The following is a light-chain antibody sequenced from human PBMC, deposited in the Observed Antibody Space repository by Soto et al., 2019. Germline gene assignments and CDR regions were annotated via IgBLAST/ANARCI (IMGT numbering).Light chain of an antibody. V-gene: IGKV1-5*01. Sequence: DIQMTQSPSTLPASVGDRVTITCRASQSISNWLAWYQQKPGTAPKLLIYHASSLESGVPSRFSGSGSGTEFTLTISSLQSEDYAVYFCQQYHVWPKWTFGQGTKVDIK. J-gene: IGKJ1*01. CDR3: QQYHVWPKWT. CDR1: QSISNW. CDR2: HAS.